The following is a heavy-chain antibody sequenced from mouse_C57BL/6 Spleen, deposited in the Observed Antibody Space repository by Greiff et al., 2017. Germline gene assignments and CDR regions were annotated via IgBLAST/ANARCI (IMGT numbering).Heavy chain of an antibody. Sequence: EVMLVESGGGFVKPGGSLSLSCAASGFTFTDYYMSWVRQPPGKALAWLGFIRNKANGYTTEYSASVKGRFTISRDNSHSILYLQMNALRAEDSATYYCARSRSSYAMDYWGQGTSVTVSS. V-gene: IGHV7-3*01. J-gene: IGHJ4*01. CDR1: GFTFTDYY. CDR3: ARSRSSYAMDY. D-gene: IGHD1-1*01. CDR2: IRNKANGYTT.